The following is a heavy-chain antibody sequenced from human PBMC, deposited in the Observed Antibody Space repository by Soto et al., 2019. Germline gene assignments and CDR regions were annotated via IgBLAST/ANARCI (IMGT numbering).Heavy chain of an antibody. CDR3: ARVMRTNYYDSSGYGTAAFDY. Sequence: SETLSLTCAVSGGSINTYYWSWVRQPPGKGLEWIGNIHHSGSTNYNPSLKSRVTISVDTSKNQFSLKLSSVTAADTAVYYCARVMRTNYYDSSGYGTAAFDYWGQGTLVTVSS. CDR2: IHHSGST. D-gene: IGHD3-22*01. CDR1: GGSINTYY. V-gene: IGHV4-59*01. J-gene: IGHJ4*02.